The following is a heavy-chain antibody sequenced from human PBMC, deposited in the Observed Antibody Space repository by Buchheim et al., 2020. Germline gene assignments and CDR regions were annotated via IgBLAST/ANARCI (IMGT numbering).Heavy chain of an antibody. CDR2: ISSSSSST. J-gene: IGHJ6*02. CDR3: ARDWYGDYARYYYAMDV. V-gene: IGHV3-48*02. CDR1: GFTFSKYS. D-gene: IGHD4-17*01. Sequence: EVQLVESGGGLVQTGGSLRLSCAASGFTFSKYSMNWVRQAPGKGLEWVSYISSSSSSTFFADSVKGRFTIPRDNANRSLYLQMNSLRDEDTAVYYCARDWYGDYARYYYAMDVWGQGTT.